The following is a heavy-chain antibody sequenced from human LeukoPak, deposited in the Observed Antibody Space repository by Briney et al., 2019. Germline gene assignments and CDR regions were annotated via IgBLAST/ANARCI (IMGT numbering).Heavy chain of an antibody. Sequence: GGSLRLSCAASGFSFSVYAMNWVRQAPGKGLEWVSSFGGSGGGPWHAASVKGRFSISRDNSKNTLYLQMSSLSDEDTALYYCAKARGATVNDPADYWGQGTLVTVS. CDR2: FGGSGGGP. J-gene: IGHJ4*02. V-gene: IGHV3-23*01. D-gene: IGHD1-26*01. CDR1: GFSFSVYA. CDR3: AKARGATVNDPADY.